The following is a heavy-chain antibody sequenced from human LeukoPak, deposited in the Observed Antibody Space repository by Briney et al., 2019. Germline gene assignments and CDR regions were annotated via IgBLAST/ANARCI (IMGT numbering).Heavy chain of an antibody. CDR1: GFTFRNYA. CDR2: IRNFGET. V-gene: IGHV3-23*01. D-gene: IGHD4-17*01. J-gene: IGHJ4*02. CDR3: ANIPPFDYGDYAIRLD. Sequence: GGSLRLSCAASGFTFRNYAMAWVRQAPGKGPEWVSSIRNFGETHYADSVRGRFIISRDNSQNTLYLQMNSLRAEDSALYYCANIPPFDYGDYAIRLDWGQGTLVTVSS.